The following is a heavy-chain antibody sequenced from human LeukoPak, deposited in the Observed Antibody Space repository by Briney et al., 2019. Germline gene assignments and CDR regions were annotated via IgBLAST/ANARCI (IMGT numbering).Heavy chain of an antibody. D-gene: IGHD3-22*01. CDR2: ISGSRSTT. Sequence: GGSLRLSSEPSVFIFRDYYRGWIRQAPRKGLRWVSYISGSRSTTYYADSVKGRFTISRDNAKNSLYLQMDSLIAEDTALYCCARVYYNSLGYAFDVWGQGTMVSVTS. J-gene: IGHJ3*01. V-gene: IGHV3-11*04. CDR1: VFIFRDYY. CDR3: ARVYYNSLGYAFDV.